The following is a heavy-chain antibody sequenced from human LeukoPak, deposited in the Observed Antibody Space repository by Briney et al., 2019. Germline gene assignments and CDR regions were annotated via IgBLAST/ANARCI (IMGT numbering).Heavy chain of an antibody. V-gene: IGHV3-9*01. D-gene: IGHD1-26*01. CDR2: ISWNSGSI. CDR1: GFTFDDYA. CDR3: ARGALVGVTGFYFDS. J-gene: IGHJ4*02. Sequence: GGSLRLSCAASGFTFDDYAMHWVRQAPGKGLEWVSGISWNSGSIGYADSVKGRFTISRDNAKNTLYLQINSLRPEDTAVYYCARGALVGVTGFYFDSWGQGTLVTVSS.